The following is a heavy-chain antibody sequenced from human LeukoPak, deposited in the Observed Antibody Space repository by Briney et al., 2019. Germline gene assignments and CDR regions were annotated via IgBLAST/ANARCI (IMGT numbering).Heavy chain of an antibody. V-gene: IGHV3-9*01. J-gene: IGHJ5*02. D-gene: IGHD5-12*01. CDR1: GFTFDDYA. CDR3: AKGTRLLQGGWFDP. CDR2: ISWNSGSI. Sequence: PGGSLRLSCAASGFTFDDYAMHWVRQAPGKGLEWVSGISWNSGSIGYADSVKGRFTISRDNAKNSLYLQMNSLRAEDTALYYCAKGTRLLQGGWFDPWGQGTLVTVSS.